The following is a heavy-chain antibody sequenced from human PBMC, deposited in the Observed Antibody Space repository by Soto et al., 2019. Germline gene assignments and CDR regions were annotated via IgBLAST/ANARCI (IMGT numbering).Heavy chain of an antibody. V-gene: IGHV4-59*01. Sequence: QVQLQESGPGLVKPSETLSLTCTVSGGSISSYYWSWIRQPPGKGLEWIAYIYYTGSTNYNPSLKSRVTLSADTSNNQFSLKLSSVTAADTAMYYCARVDSSGSYFDSWGQGTLVTVSS. CDR3: ARVDSSGSYFDS. J-gene: IGHJ4*02. D-gene: IGHD3-22*01. CDR2: IYYTGST. CDR1: GGSISSYY.